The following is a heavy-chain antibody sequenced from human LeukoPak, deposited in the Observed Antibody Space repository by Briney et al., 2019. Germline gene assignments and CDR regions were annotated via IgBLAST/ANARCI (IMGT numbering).Heavy chain of an antibody. Sequence: AGGSLRLSCAASGFTFSSYAMSWVRQAPGKGLEWVSAFSGSGSSTYYADSVKGRFTISRDNSKNTLYMQMNNLRAEDTAVYYCAKSGYNRFDYWGQGTLVTVSS. V-gene: IGHV3-23*01. CDR1: GFTFSSYA. CDR3: AKSGYNRFDY. D-gene: IGHD5-24*01. J-gene: IGHJ4*02. CDR2: FSGSGSST.